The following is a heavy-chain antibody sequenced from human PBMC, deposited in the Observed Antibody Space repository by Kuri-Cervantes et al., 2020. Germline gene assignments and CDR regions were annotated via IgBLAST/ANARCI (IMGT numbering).Heavy chain of an antibody. J-gene: IGHJ3*02. CDR3: ARGGEVLLWFGETGDAFDI. CDR1: GGTFSSYA. Sequence: SVKVSCKAFGGTFSSYAISWVRQAPGQGLEWMGGIIPIFGTANYAQKFQGRVTITRDTSASTAYMELSSLRSEDTAVYYCARGGEVLLWFGETGDAFDIWGQGTMVTVSS. V-gene: IGHV1-69*05. D-gene: IGHD3-10*01. CDR2: IIPIFGTA.